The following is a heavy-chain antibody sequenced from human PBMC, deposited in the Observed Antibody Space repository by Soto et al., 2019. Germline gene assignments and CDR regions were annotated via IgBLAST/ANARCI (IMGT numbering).Heavy chain of an antibody. J-gene: IGHJ6*02. D-gene: IGHD3-10*01. Sequence: QVQLVESGGGVVRPGRSLRLSCAASGFTFSSYGMHWVRQAPGKGLEWVAVISYDGSNKYYADSVKGRFTISRDNSKNTLYLQMNSLRAEDTAVYYCAKDPDYYGSGSYGMDVWGQGTTVTVSS. CDR2: ISYDGSNK. V-gene: IGHV3-30*18. CDR3: AKDPDYYGSGSYGMDV. CDR1: GFTFSSYG.